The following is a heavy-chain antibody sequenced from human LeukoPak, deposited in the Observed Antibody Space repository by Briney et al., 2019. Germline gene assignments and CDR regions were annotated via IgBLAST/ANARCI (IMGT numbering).Heavy chain of an antibody. Sequence: SETLSLTCTVSGDSFSSYYWTWIRQPPGKGLEWIGYSDSRKYNPSLKSRVTISTDTSKRHFSLTLSSVTAADSAVYYCARTRRHYYGSGKNVNSWPAGLDVWGQGTTVTVS. V-gene: IGHV4-59*01. J-gene: IGHJ6*02. D-gene: IGHD3-10*01. CDR1: GDSFSSYY. CDR2: SDSR. CDR3: ARTRRHYYGSGKNVNSWPAGLDV.